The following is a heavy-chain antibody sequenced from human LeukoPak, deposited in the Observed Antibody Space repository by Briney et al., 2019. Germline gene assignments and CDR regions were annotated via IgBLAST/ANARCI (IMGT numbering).Heavy chain of an antibody. CDR1: GYTFTSYG. V-gene: IGHV1-2*02. D-gene: IGHD2-2*01. J-gene: IGHJ6*03. CDR3: ARDEDCSSTSCHYYYYMDV. Sequence: ASVKVSCKASGYTFTSYGISWVRQAPGQGLEWMGWINPNSGGTNYAQKFQGRVTMTRDTSISTAYMELSRLRSDDTAVYYCARDEDCSSTSCHYYYYMDVWGKGTTVTVSS. CDR2: INPNSGGT.